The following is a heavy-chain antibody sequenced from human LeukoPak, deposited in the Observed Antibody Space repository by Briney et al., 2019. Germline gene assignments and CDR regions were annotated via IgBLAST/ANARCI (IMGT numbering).Heavy chain of an antibody. D-gene: IGHD6-19*01. CDR1: GYSFTSHW. CDR2: IYPGDSDT. V-gene: IGHV5-51*01. J-gene: IGHJ4*02. CDR3: ARRGSGCVAFDY. Sequence: GESLKISCKGSGYSFTSHWIVWVRHVPGKGLEWMGIIYPGDSDTRYSPSFQGQVTISADKSISTAYLQWNSLKASDTAMYYCARRGSGCVAFDYWGQGTLVTVSS.